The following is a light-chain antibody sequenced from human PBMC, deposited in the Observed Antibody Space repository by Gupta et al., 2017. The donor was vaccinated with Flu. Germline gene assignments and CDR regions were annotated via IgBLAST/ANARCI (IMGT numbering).Light chain of an antibody. CDR3: QQRSNWSPIT. CDR1: QSVSSY. Sequence: ATLSLSPGERATLSCRASQSVSSYLAWYQQKPGQAPRLPIYDASNRATGIPARFSGSGSGTDFTLTISSLEPEDFAVYYCQQRSNWSPITFGQGTRLEIK. J-gene: IGKJ5*01. V-gene: IGKV3-11*01. CDR2: DAS.